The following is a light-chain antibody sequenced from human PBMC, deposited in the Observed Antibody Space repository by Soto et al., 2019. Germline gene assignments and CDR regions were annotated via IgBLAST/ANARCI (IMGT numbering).Light chain of an antibody. Sequence: DIQMTQSPSSLSASVGYGVTITCRASQTISSYLNWYQQRPGIAPRLLIYAASTLQSGVPSRFSGRGFATNFTLAINSLQPEDFATYYCQQSYSPPFTFGPGTKVDIK. CDR2: AAS. CDR3: QQSYSPPFT. V-gene: IGKV1-39*01. CDR1: QTISSY. J-gene: IGKJ3*01.